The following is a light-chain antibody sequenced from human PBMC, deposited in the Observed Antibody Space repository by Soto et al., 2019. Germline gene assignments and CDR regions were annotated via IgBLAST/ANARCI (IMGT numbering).Light chain of an antibody. CDR1: QSIGTW. Sequence: DIQLTQSPSTLSASVGDRITITCRASQSIGTWLAWYQHRPGEGPKLLIHDASSLESGVPSRFSGIGSATEFSLTISSLESGDSGTYHCQQYATYAPSTFGQGTKVDIK. J-gene: IGKJ1*01. CDR2: DAS. CDR3: QQYATYAPST. V-gene: IGKV1-5*01.